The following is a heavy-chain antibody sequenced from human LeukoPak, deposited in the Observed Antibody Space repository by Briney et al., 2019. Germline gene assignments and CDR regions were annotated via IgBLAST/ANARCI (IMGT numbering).Heavy chain of an antibody. D-gene: IGHD3-3*01. V-gene: IGHV4-30-2*01. CDR1: GGSISSGGYS. CDR3: ARAATKFVGSVDYDFWSGYLGNWFDP. Sequence: PSQTLSLTCAVSGGSISSGGYSWSWIRQPPGKGLEWIGYIYHSGSTYYNPSLKSRVTISVDRSKNQFSLKLSSVTAADTAVYYCARAATKFVGSVDYDFWSGYLGNWFDPWGQGTLVTVSS. CDR2: IYHSGST. J-gene: IGHJ5*02.